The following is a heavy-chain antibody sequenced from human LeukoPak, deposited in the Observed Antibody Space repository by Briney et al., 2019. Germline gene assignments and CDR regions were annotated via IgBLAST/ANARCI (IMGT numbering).Heavy chain of an antibody. V-gene: IGHV3-72*01. CDR1: GFTFSDHY. D-gene: IGHD3-3*01. CDR2: TRNKANSYTT. J-gene: IGHJ4*02. CDR3: ARERGPLTYHFRSGYYNGYFDY. Sequence: PGGSLRLSCAASGFTFSDHYMDWVRQAPGKGLEWVGRTRNKANSYTTEYAASVKGRFTISRDDSKNSLYLQMNSLKTEDTAVYYCARERGPLTYHFRSGYYNGYFDYWGQGTLVTVSS.